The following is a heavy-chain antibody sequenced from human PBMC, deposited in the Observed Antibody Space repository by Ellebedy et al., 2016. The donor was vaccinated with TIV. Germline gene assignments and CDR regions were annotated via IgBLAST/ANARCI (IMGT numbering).Heavy chain of an antibody. CDR3: AKDVWGYGEHFCDS. CDR2: ISHDGGNK. CDR1: GFTFNNYG. Sequence: GESLKISXAASGFTFNNYGMHWVRQAPGKGLEWVAVISHDGGNKYHIDSVKGRFTISRDNSKNTLYLQMNSLRGEDTAVYYCAKDVWGYGEHFCDSWGQGTLVTVSS. J-gene: IGHJ4*02. V-gene: IGHV3-30*18. D-gene: IGHD3-16*01.